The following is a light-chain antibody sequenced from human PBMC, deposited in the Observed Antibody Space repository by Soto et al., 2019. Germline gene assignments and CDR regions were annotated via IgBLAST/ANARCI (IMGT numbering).Light chain of an antibody. CDR2: ANF. Sequence: QSVLTQTPSVSGAPGQRVTISCTGSSSNIGAGHHVHWYQQLPGTAPKLLIYANFNRPSGVPDRFSGSKSGTSASLAITGLQAEDEADYYCQSYDSSLSWSTVVFGGGTKLTVL. CDR1: SSNIGAGHH. CDR3: QSYDSSLSWSTVV. V-gene: IGLV1-40*01. J-gene: IGLJ2*01.